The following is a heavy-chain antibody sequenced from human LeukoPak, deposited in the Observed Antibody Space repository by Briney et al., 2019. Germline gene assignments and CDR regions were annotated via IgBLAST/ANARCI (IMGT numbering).Heavy chain of an antibody. CDR1: GYTFTGYY. Sequence: GASVKVSCKASGYTFTGYYMHWVRQAPGQGLEWMGWINRNSGGTNYAQKFQGRVTMTRDTSISTAYMELSWLRSDGTAVYYCAREDYYDSSGYYKNKEYFQHWGQGTLVTVSS. V-gene: IGHV1-2*02. D-gene: IGHD3-22*01. CDR2: INRNSGGT. J-gene: IGHJ1*01. CDR3: AREDYYDSSGYYKNKEYFQH.